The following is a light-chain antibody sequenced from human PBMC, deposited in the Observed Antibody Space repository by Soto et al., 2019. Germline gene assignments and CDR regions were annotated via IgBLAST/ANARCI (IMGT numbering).Light chain of an antibody. J-gene: IGKJ5*01. Sequence: DILLTQSPSFLSASVGYRFTITCRASQGIYSHLAWYQQKPGKAPKLLIYAASTLQSGVPSRFSGSGSGTDFALTISSLEPEDFAVYYCQQLNSYPITFGQGTRREIK. V-gene: IGKV1-9*01. CDR3: QQLNSYPIT. CDR2: AAS. CDR1: QGIYSH.